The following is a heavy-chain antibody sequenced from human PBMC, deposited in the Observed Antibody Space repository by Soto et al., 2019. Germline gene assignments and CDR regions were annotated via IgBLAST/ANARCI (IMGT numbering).Heavy chain of an antibody. D-gene: IGHD3-3*01. J-gene: IGHJ4*02. CDR1: GFTFSSYS. Sequence: GGSLRLSCAASGFTFSSYSMNWVRQAPGKGLEWVSSISSSSSYIYYADSVKGRFTISRDNAKNSLYLQMNSLRAEDTAVYYCERSRYDFWSGYSPLFDYWGQGTLVTVSS. V-gene: IGHV3-21*01. CDR3: ERSRYDFWSGYSPLFDY. CDR2: ISSSSSYI.